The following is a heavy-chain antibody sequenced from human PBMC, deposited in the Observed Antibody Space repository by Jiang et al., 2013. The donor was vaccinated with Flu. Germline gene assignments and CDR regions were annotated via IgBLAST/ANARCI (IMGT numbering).Heavy chain of an antibody. CDR2: IYYSGST. Sequence: LLKPSETLSLTCTVSGGSISSSSYYWGWIRQPPGKGLEWIGSIYYSGSTYYNPSLKSRATISVDTSKNQFSLKLSSVTAADTAVYYCARPDRRGWYNWFDPWGQGTLVTVSS. CDR3: ARPDRRGWYNWFDP. V-gene: IGHV4-39*07. CDR1: GGSISSSSYY. J-gene: IGHJ5*02. D-gene: IGHD6-19*01.